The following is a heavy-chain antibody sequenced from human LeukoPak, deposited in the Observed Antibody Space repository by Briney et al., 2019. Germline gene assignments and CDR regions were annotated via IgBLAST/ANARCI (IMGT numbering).Heavy chain of an antibody. J-gene: IGHJ3*02. CDR3: AADRTLVVPAAIAAFDI. D-gene: IGHD2-2*01. V-gene: IGHV1-8*01. Sequence: GASVKVSCKASGYTFTSYDINWVRQATGQGLEWMGWMNPNSGNTGYAQKFQGRVTITRNTSISTAYMELSSLRSEDTAVYYCAADRTLVVPAAIAAFDIWGQGTMVTVSS. CDR1: GYTFTSYD. CDR2: MNPNSGNT.